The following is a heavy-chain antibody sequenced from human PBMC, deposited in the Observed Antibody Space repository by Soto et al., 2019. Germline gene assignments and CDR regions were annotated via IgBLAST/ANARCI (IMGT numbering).Heavy chain of an antibody. Sequence: GGSLRLSCAASGFTFSSYWMSWVRQAPGKGLEWVANIKQDGSEKYYVDSVKGRFTISRDNAKNSLYLQMNSLRAEDTAVYYCASVTWIQLWPDFHYWGQGSLVTVSS. CDR2: IKQDGSEK. V-gene: IGHV3-7*01. CDR1: GFTFSSYW. D-gene: IGHD5-18*01. J-gene: IGHJ4*02. CDR3: ASVTWIQLWPDFHY.